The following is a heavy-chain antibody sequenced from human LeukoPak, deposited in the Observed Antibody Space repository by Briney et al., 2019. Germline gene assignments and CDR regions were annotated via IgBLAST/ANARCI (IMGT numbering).Heavy chain of an antibody. CDR2: IYYSGST. D-gene: IGHD1-26*01. J-gene: IGHJ4*02. CDR3: ASLYSGSYPGY. V-gene: IGHV4-39*01. Sequence: SETLSLTCTVSGDSISSYYWGWIRQPPGKGLEWIGSIYYSGSTYYNPSLKSRVTISVDTSKNQFSLKLSSVTAADTAVYYCASLYSGSYPGYWGQGTLVTVSS. CDR1: GDSISSYY.